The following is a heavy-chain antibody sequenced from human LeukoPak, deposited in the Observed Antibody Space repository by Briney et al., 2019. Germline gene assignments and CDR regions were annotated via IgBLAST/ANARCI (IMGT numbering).Heavy chain of an antibody. V-gene: IGHV4-59*01. D-gene: IGHD5-12*01. J-gene: IGHJ3*02. CDR1: GGSISSYY. CDR3: ARQGLRQYDAFDI. CDR2: IYYSGST. Sequence: SGALSLTCTVSGGSISSYYWSWIRQPPGKGLEWIGYIYYSGSTNYNPSLKSRVTISVDTSKNQFSLKLSSVTAADTAVYYCARQGLRQYDAFDIWGQGTMVTVSS.